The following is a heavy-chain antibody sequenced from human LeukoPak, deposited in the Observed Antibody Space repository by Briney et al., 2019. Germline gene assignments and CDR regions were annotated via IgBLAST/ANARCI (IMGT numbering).Heavy chain of an antibody. D-gene: IGHD1-26*01. J-gene: IGHJ4*02. CDR2: IYYSGST. CDR3: ARGTKVGATRFDY. Sequence: PSETLSLTCTVSGGSISSSSYYWGWIRQPPGKGLEWIGSIYYSGSTYYNPSLKSRVTISVDTSKNQFSLKLSSVTAADTAVYYCARGTKVGATRFDYWGQGTLVTVSS. CDR1: GGSISSSSYY. V-gene: IGHV4-39*01.